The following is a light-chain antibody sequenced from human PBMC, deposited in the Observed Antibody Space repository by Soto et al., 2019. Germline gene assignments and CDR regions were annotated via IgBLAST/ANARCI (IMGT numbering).Light chain of an antibody. CDR3: QQHNSYPLT. CDR2: AAS. J-gene: IGKJ4*01. V-gene: IGKV1-9*01. CDR1: QGISSY. Sequence: DIQLTQSPSFLSASVGDRVTITFRASQGISSYLAWYQQKPGKAPKLLIYAASTLQSGVPSRFSGSRSGTEFTLTISSLQPEDCATYYCQQHNSYPLTFGGGTKVEIK.